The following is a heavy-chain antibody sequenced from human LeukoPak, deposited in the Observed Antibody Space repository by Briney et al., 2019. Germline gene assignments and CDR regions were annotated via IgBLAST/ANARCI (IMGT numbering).Heavy chain of an antibody. J-gene: IGHJ4*02. V-gene: IGHV4-34*01. CDR3: ARRSSGWSIY. Sequence: SETLSLTCAVYGGSFSGYYWSWIRQPLGKGLEWIGEINHSGSTNYNPSLKSRVTISVDTSKNQFSLKLSSVTAADTAVYYCARRSSGWSIYWGQGTLVTVSS. CDR2: INHSGST. D-gene: IGHD6-19*01. CDR1: GGSFSGYY.